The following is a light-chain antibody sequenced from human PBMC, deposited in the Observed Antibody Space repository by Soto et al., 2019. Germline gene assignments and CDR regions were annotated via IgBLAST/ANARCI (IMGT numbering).Light chain of an antibody. V-gene: IGLV2-14*01. CDR1: SSDFGGYNY. Sequence: QSVLTEPASACGSPGQQFTISCTGTSSDFGGYNYVSWYQQHPGKAPKLMIYDVSNRPSGVSNRFSGSKSGNTASLTISGLQAEDEADYYCSSYTSSSTLGVFGTGTKVTVL. CDR2: DVS. J-gene: IGLJ1*01. CDR3: SSYTSSSTLGV.